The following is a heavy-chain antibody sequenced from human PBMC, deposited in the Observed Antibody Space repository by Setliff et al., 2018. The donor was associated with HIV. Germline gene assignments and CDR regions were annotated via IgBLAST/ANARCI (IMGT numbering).Heavy chain of an antibody. Sequence: PGGSLRLSCEASGFIFSNHDFHWVRQAAAKGLEWVAAIGTGGDTYYVDSVKGRFTISRDNSKNTLYLQMNNLRAEDTAVYYCAKPLTQWGVSPYHYAVDVWGQGTTVTVSS. D-gene: IGHD1-26*01. J-gene: IGHJ6*02. CDR2: IGTGGDT. V-gene: IGHV3-13*01. CDR3: AKPLTQWGVSPYHYAVDV. CDR1: GFIFSNHD.